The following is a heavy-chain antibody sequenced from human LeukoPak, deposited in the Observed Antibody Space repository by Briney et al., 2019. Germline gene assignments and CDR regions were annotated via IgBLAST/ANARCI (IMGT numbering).Heavy chain of an antibody. Sequence: GGSLRLSCAAFGFTFSSYSMNWVRQAPGKGLEWVSSISSSSSYIYYADSVKGRFTISRDNAKNSLYLQMNSLRAEDTAVYYCARGYRRDDILTGYYGDYFDYWGQGTLVTVSS. CDR1: GFTFSSYS. CDR2: ISSSSSYI. V-gene: IGHV3-21*01. J-gene: IGHJ4*02. D-gene: IGHD3-9*01. CDR3: ARGYRRDDILTGYYGDYFDY.